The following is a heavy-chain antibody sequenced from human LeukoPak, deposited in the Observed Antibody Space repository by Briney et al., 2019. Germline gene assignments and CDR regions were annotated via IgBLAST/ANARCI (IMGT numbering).Heavy chain of an antibody. J-gene: IGHJ4*02. CDR3: AKADYYDSSGPEIN. Sequence: GRSRTPAWPPAASTSGSLAMHWVRQPPGRGLGWGAVIWYDGSNKYYADSVKGRFTISRDNSKNTLYLQMNSLRAEDTAVYYCAKADYYDSSGPEINWGQGTLVTVSS. CDR2: IWYDGSNK. CDR1: ASTSGSLA. V-gene: IGHV3-33*06. D-gene: IGHD3-22*01.